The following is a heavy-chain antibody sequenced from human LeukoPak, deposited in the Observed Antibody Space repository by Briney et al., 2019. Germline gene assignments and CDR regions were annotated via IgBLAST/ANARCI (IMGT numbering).Heavy chain of an antibody. CDR3: ARDWLEISSDY. D-gene: IGHD6-19*01. J-gene: IGHJ4*02. V-gene: IGHV3-21*01. CDR2: ITSGSSYI. CDR1: GFTFSSYN. Sequence: GGSLRLSCAASGFTFSSYNMNWVRQAPGKGLEWVSSITSGSSYIYYADSVKGRFTISRDNPKNSLYLQMNSLRAEDTAVYYCARDWLEISSDYWGQGTLVTVSS.